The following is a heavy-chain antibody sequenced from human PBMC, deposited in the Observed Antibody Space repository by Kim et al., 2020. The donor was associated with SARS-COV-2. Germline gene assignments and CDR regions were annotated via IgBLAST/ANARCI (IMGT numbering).Heavy chain of an antibody. J-gene: IGHJ4*02. D-gene: IGHD3-10*01. CDR2: IYKDGSA. Sequence: SETLSLTCTVSGGSMNSGTYYWGWIRQAPGMGLEWIGNIYKDGSAYYNPSLKSRVTISVDPSTNQFSLQLRYVTAADTSVYYCARDAGSRGYYGSASYYYLDFWGQGTLVTVSS. CDR1: GGSMNSGTYY. V-gene: IGHV4-39*02. CDR3: ARDAGSRGYYGSASYYYLDF.